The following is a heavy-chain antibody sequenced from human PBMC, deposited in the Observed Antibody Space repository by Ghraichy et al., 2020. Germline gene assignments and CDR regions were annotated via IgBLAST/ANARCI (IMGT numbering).Heavy chain of an antibody. D-gene: IGHD4-23*01. J-gene: IGHJ4*02. Sequence: SGPTLVKPTQTLTLTCTFSGFSLSTSGVGVGWIRQPPGKALEWLAVIYWNDDKRYSPSLKSRLTITKDTSKNQVVLTMTNMDPVDTATYYCAHRISGYGGNSWDYWGQGTLVTVSS. V-gene: IGHV2-5*01. CDR1: GFSLSTSGVG. CDR3: AHRISGYGGNSWDY. CDR2: IYWNDDK.